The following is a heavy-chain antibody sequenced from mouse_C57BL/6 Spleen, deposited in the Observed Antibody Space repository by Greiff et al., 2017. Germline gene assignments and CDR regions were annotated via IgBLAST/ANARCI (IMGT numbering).Heavy chain of an antibody. V-gene: IGHV7-3*01. CDR2: IRNKANGYTT. D-gene: IGHD1-1*01. Sequence: EVQVVESGGGLVQPGGSLSLSCAASGFTFTDYYMSWVRQPPGKALEWLGFIRNKANGYTTEYSASVKGRFTISRDNSQSILYLQMNALRAEDSATYYWARFPYGSSSAWFAYWGQGTLVTVSA. CDR3: ARFPYGSSSAWFAY. CDR1: GFTFTDYY. J-gene: IGHJ3*01.